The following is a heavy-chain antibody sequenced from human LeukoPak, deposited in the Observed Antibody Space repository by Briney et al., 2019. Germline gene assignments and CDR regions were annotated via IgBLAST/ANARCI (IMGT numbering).Heavy chain of an antibody. D-gene: IGHD1-14*01. CDR3: ARGPRTDAFDI. CDR1: RRSMSTKY. J-gene: IGHJ3*02. CDR2: VYYSGST. Sequence: PSETLSLTCTVSRRSMSTKYWSWIRQPRGKGLEWIGYVYYSGSTGYNPSLKSRVTISVDTCKGQFSLRLRSLAAADTGVYFCARGPRTDAFDIWGEGRMVTVSS. V-gene: IGHV4-59*01.